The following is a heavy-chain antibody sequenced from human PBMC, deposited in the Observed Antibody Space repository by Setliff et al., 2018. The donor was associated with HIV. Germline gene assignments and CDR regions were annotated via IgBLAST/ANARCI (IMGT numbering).Heavy chain of an antibody. CDR3: ARAPTTYSRKIRGFSPMNFDY. Sequence: GGSLRLSCAASGFTFSSAWMSWVRQVPGKGLEWVGHIKSKTDGGTTDYAAPVKGRFTISRDDSKNTLYLQMNSLKTEDTAVYYCARAPTTYSRKIRGFSPMNFDYWGPGTLVTVSS. V-gene: IGHV3-15*01. D-gene: IGHD3-22*01. J-gene: IGHJ4*02. CDR1: GFTFSSAW. CDR2: IKSKTDGGTT.